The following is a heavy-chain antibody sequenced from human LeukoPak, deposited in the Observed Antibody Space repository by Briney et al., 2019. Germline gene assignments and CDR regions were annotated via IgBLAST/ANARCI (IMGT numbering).Heavy chain of an antibody. J-gene: IGHJ4*02. D-gene: IGHD2-21*02. CDR2: ISWNSGSI. Sequence: GGSLRLSCAASGFTFDDYAMHWVRQAPGKGLEWVSGISWNSGSIGYADSVKGRFTISRDNSKNTLYLHMNSLRTEDTAVYYCAKDLERHIVVVTASAVDYWGQGTLVTVSS. V-gene: IGHV3-9*01. CDR1: GFTFDDYA. CDR3: AKDLERHIVVVTASAVDY.